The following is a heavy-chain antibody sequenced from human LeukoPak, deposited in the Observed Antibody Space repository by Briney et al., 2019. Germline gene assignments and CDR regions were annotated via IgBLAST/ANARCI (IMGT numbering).Heavy chain of an antibody. CDR2: ISYDGSNK. CDR1: GFTFSSYA. CDR3: ARGILVPAAIPGSSWFDP. Sequence: PGGSLRLSCAASGFTFSSYAMHWVRQAPGKGLEWVAVISYDGSNKYYADSVKGRFTISRDNSKNTLYLQMNSLRAEDTAVYYCARGILVPAAIPGSSWFDPWGQGTLVTVSS. D-gene: IGHD2-2*02. J-gene: IGHJ5*02. V-gene: IGHV3-30-3*01.